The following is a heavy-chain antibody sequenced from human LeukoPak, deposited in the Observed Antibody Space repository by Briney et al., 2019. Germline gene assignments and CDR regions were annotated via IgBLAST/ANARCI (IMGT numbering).Heavy chain of an antibody. CDR2: ISGSGGST. CDR3: AKDRGAAYCGGDCSYNWFDP. CDR1: GFTFSSYA. D-gene: IGHD2-21*02. Sequence: GGSLRLACAASGFTFSSYAMSWVRQAPGKGLEWVSAISGSGGSTYYADSVKGRFTISRDNSKNTLYLQMNSLRAEDTAVYYCAKDRGAAYCGGDCSYNWFDPWGQGTLVTVSS. J-gene: IGHJ5*02. V-gene: IGHV3-23*01.